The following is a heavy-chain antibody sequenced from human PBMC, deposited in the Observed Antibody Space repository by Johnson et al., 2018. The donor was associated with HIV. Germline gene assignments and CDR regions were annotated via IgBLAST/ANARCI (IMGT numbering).Heavy chain of an antibody. CDR1: GFSFSFYW. J-gene: IGHJ3*02. CDR3: ARLSEHIVVVTAWADAFDI. V-gene: IGHV3-7*01. D-gene: IGHD2-21*02. Sequence: VQLVESGGGLVQPGGSLRLSCAASGFSFSFYWMSWVRQAPGKGLEWVANIKQDGSERYYVDSVKGRFTISRANAKNSLYLQMNSLRAEDTAVYYCARLSEHIVVVTAWADAFDIWGQGSMVTFSS. CDR2: IKQDGSER.